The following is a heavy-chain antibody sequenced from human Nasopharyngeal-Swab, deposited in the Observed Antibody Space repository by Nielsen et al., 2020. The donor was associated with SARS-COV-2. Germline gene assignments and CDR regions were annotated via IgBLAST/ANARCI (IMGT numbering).Heavy chain of an antibody. CDR3: SRPYYYYMDV. J-gene: IGHJ6*03. V-gene: IGHV4-4*02. CDR2: IYHTGGT. Sequence: WVRQPPGKGLEWIGEIYHTGGTNYNPSLMSRVTLPVDKSKNHFSLSLSSVTAADTAVYYCSRPYYYYMDVWGKGTTVTVSS.